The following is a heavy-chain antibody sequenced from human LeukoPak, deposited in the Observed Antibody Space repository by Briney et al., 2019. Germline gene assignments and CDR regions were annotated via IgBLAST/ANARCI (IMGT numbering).Heavy chain of an antibody. CDR2: ISGSGGST. V-gene: IGHV3-23*01. CDR1: GFTFSSYE. J-gene: IGHJ4*02. CDR3: ARKVGATVPFDY. D-gene: IGHD1-26*01. Sequence: SGGSLRLSCAASGFTFSSYEMNWVRQAPGKGLEWVSAISGSGGSTYYADSVKGRFTISRDNSKNTLYLQMNSLRAEDTAVYYCARKVGATVPFDYWGQGTLVTVSS.